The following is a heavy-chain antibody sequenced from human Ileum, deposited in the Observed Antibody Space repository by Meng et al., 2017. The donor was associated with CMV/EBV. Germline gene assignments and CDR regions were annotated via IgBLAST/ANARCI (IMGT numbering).Heavy chain of an antibody. CDR3: ASGPWYDIFGPSLAYYYYYGMDV. V-gene: IGHV4-61*01. D-gene: IGHD3-9*01. J-gene: IGHJ6*02. CDR1: GGSVTSGTYY. Sequence: GSLRLSCTVSGGSVTSGTYYWSWIRQPPGKGLEWIGYIYYSGSTNYNPSLKSRVTISVDTSKNQFSLKLSSVTAADTAVYYCASGPWYDIFGPSLAYYYYYGMDVWGQGTTVTVSS. CDR2: IYYSGST.